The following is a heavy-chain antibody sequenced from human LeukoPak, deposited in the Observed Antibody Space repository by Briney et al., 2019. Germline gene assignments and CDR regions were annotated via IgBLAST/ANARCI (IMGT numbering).Heavy chain of an antibody. D-gene: IGHD1-14*01. J-gene: IGHJ4*02. V-gene: IGHV3-30*02. CDR1: GLTFSMPP. CDR3: VKDNPLDY. Sequence: GGSLRLSCAASGLTFSMPPMDWVRQAPGKGLEWVAFIRYDGSNKLYADSVKGRFTISRDNSKNTLYLHINSLRAEDTAVYYCVKDNPLDYWGQGTLVIVSS. CDR2: IRYDGSNK.